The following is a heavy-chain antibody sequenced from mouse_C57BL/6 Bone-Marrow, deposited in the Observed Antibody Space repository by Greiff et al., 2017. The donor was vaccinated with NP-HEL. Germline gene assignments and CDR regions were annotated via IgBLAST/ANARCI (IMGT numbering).Heavy chain of an antibody. D-gene: IGHD2-1*01. J-gene: IGHJ4*01. V-gene: IGHV14-1*01. CDR2: IDPEDGDT. CDR3: TTSLDGNYFYYAMDY. CDR1: GFNIKDYY. Sequence: VQLQQSGAELVRPGASVKLSCTASGFNIKDYYMHWVKQRPEQGLEWIGRIDPEDGDTEYAPKFQGKATMTADTSSNTAYLQLSSLTSEDTAVYYCTTSLDGNYFYYAMDYWGQGTSVTVSS.